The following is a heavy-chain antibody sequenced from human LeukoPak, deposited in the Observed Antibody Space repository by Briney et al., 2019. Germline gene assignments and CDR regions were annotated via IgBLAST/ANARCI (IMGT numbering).Heavy chain of an antibody. CDR1: GFTFSSYA. J-gene: IGHJ4*02. CDR3: AKSFSPLDY. V-gene: IGHV3-30*04. Sequence: GRSLRLSCAASGFTFSSYAMHWVRQAPGKGLEWVAVISYDGSNKYYADSVKGRFTISRDNSKNTLYLQMNSLRAEDTAVYYCAKSFSPLDYWGQGTLVTVSS. CDR2: ISYDGSNK.